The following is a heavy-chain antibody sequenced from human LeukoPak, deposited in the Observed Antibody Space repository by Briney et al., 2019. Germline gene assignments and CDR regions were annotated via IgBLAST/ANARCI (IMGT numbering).Heavy chain of an antibody. J-gene: IGHJ6*02. CDR2: ISAYNGNT. V-gene: IGHV1-18*01. Sequence: GASVKVSCKASGYTFTSYGISWVRQAPGQGREWMGWISAYNGNTNYAQKLQGRVTMTTDTSTSTAYMELRSLRSDDTAVYYCARDGVVVVAAAYYYGMDVWGQGTTVTVSS. CDR3: ARDGVVVVAAAYYYGMDV. CDR1: GYTFTSYG. D-gene: IGHD2-15*01.